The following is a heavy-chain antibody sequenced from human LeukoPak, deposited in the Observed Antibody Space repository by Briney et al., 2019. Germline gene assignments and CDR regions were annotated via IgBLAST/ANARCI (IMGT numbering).Heavy chain of an antibody. Sequence: SETLSLTCTVSGGSISGYYWSWIRQPPGKGLQFIGYIHYTASTNYNPSLESRVTLSVDTSKNQFSLKLRSVTAADTAVYYCARLSKDTVVLPAAMAHYFDYWGQGTLVTVSS. CDR1: GGSISGYY. D-gene: IGHD2-2*01. CDR2: IHYTAST. J-gene: IGHJ4*02. V-gene: IGHV4-59*08. CDR3: ARLSKDTVVLPAAMAHYFDY.